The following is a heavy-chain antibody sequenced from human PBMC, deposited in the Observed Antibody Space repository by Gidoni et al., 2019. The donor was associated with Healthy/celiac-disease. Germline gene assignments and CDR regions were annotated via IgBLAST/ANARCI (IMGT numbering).Heavy chain of an antibody. CDR2: ISGGGGST. CDR3: AKIPGPITPVSGWIDY. V-gene: IGHV3-23*01. Sequence: EVQLLESGSGLGQPGGPLRLSCAAAGCTLSSYAMSWVRQAPGKGLEWVSVISGGGGSTYYADSVKGRFTISRDNSKNTLYLQMNSLRAEDTAVYYCAKIPGPITPVSGWIDYWGQGTLVTVSS. D-gene: IGHD5-12*01. J-gene: IGHJ4*02. CDR1: GCTLSSYA.